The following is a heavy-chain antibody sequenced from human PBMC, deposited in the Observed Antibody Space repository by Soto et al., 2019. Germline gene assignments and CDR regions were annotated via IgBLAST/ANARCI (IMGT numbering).Heavy chain of an antibody. CDR1: GYTFTSYG. Sequence: QVQLVQSGAEVKKPGASVKVSCKASGYTFTSYGISWVRQAPGQGLEWMGWISAYSGNTNYAQNLQGRVTMTTDTSTSTAYKELRILRSDATAAYYCARPYDILPGYYLEVGYWGQGTLVTVSS. V-gene: IGHV1-18*01. D-gene: IGHD3-9*01. J-gene: IGHJ4*02. CDR2: ISAYSGNT. CDR3: ARPYDILPGYYLEVGY.